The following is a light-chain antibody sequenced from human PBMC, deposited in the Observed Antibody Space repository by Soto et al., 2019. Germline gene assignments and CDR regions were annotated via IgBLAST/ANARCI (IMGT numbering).Light chain of an antibody. CDR3: QQYNNWPRP. CDR2: GAS. Sequence: EIVMTQSPATLSVSPGERATLSCRASQSVSSNLAWYQQKPGQAPRLLIYGASTRATGIPARFSGSGSGTEFTLTIDSLQSEDFAVYYCQQYNNWPRPFGQGTKV. V-gene: IGKV3-15*01. CDR1: QSVSSN. J-gene: IGKJ1*01.